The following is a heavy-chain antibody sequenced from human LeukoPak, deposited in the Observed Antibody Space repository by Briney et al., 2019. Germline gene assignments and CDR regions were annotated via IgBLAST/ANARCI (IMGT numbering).Heavy chain of an antibody. CDR3: ARGGTSWFD. Sequence: GGSLRLSCVASGFIFSSYTMNWVRQAPGKGLEWVANIKQDGSEKYYVDSVKGRFTISRDNAKNSLYLQMNSLRAEDTAVYYCARGGTSWFDWGQGTLVTVSS. D-gene: IGHD3-16*01. J-gene: IGHJ4*02. CDR2: IKQDGSEK. CDR1: GFIFSSYT. V-gene: IGHV3-7*01.